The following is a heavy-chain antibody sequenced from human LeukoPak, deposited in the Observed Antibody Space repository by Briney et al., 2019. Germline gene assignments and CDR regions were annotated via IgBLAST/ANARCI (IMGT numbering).Heavy chain of an antibody. Sequence: PGGSLRLSCAASGFTFSSYEMNWVRQAPGKGLEWVSYISSSSSNIFYADSVKGRFTISRDNAKNSLYLQMNSLRAEDTAVYYCAKAFPSDGDPPYFDYWGQGTLVTVSS. V-gene: IGHV3-48*03. CDR3: AKAFPSDGDPPYFDY. CDR1: GFTFSSYE. J-gene: IGHJ4*02. CDR2: ISSSSSNI. D-gene: IGHD4-17*01.